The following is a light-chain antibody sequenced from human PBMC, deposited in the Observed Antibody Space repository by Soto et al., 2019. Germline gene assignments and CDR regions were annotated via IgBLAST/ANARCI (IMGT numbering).Light chain of an antibody. J-gene: IGLJ1*01. CDR3: SSYTSSSTRV. Sequence: QSVLTQPASVSGSPGQSITISCTGTSSDVGGYNYVSWYQQHPGKAPKLMIYDVSNRPSGVSNRFSGSKSGNXASLTISGLQAEDEADYYCSSYTSSSTRVFXXGT. CDR1: SSDVGGYNY. V-gene: IGLV2-14*01. CDR2: DVS.